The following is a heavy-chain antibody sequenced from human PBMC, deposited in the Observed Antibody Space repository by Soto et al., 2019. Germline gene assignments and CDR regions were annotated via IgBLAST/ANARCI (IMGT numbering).Heavy chain of an antibody. CDR2: IYYSGST. D-gene: IGHD3-9*01. CDR3: ARASGYFDWLWMDD. V-gene: IGHV4-31*03. CDR1: GGSISSGGYY. J-gene: IGHJ4*02. Sequence: SETLSLTCTVSGGSISSGGYYWSWIRQHPGKGLEWIGYIYYSGSTYYNPSLKSRVTISVDTSKNQFSLKLSSVTAADTAVYYCARASGYFDWLWMDDWGQGTLVTVSS.